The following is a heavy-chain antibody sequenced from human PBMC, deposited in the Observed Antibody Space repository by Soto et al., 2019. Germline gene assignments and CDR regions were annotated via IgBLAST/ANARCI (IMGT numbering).Heavy chain of an antibody. CDR2: IYPGDSDT. V-gene: IGHV5-51*01. CDR1: GYSFTSYW. D-gene: IGHD3-9*01. CDR3: ERIRHYDILTGYYLPSWYYSMEV. Sequence: GESLKISCKGSGYSFTSYWIGWVRQMPGKGLEWMGIIYPGDSDTRYSPSFQGQVTISADKSISTAYLQWSSLKASDTAMYYCERIRHYDILTGYYLPSWYYSMEVGGEGTTVTFSS. J-gene: IGHJ6*02.